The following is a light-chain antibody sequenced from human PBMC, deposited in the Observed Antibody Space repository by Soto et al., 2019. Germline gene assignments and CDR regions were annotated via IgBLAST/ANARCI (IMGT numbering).Light chain of an antibody. CDR3: QTWGTGIQV. CDR1: SGHSSYA. Sequence: QLVLTQSPSASASLGASVKLTCTLSSGHSSYAIAWHQQQPEKGPRYLMKLNSDGSHSKGDGIPDRFSGSSSGAERYLTISSLQSEDEADYYCQTWGTGIQVFGGGTKRPS. CDR2: LNSDGSH. J-gene: IGLJ3*02. V-gene: IGLV4-69*01.